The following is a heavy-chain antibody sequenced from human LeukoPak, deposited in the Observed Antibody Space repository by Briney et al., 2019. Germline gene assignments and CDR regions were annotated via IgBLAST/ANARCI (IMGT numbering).Heavy chain of an antibody. CDR2: IQYDGSNE. V-gene: IGHV3-30*02. CDR3: AKDRCSNGVGCYYYYMDV. J-gene: IGHJ6*03. CDR1: RFTFSSYG. Sequence: GGSLRLSCAASRFTFSSYGMHWVRQAPGKGLEWVAYIQYDGSNEQYADPVKGRFSISRDSSKNILYLQMNSLRAEDTAVYYCAKDRCSNGVGCYYYYMDVWGKGTTVTISS. D-gene: IGHD2-8*01.